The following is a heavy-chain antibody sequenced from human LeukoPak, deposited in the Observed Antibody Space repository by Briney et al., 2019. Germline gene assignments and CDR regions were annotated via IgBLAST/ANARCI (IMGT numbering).Heavy chain of an antibody. D-gene: IGHD4-17*01. J-gene: IGHJ6*03. CDR3: ARATVTTGYYYYYYMDV. Sequence: GESLKISCKGSGYSFTSYWIGWVRQMPGKGLEWMGIIYPGDSDTRYSPSFQGQVTISADKSISTAYLQWSSLKASDTAMYYCARATVTTGYYYYYYMDVWGKGTTVTVSS. V-gene: IGHV5-51*01. CDR2: IYPGDSDT. CDR1: GYSFTSYW.